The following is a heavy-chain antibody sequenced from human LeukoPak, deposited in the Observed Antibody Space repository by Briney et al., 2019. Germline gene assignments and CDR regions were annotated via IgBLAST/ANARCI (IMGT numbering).Heavy chain of an antibody. CDR1: GGSISSGGYS. CDR3: ARGAPTVTTYYFGY. Sequence: SQTLSLTCAVSGGSISSGGYSWSWIRQPPGKGLEWIGYIYHSGSTYCNPSLKSRVTISVDRSKNQFSLKLSSVTAADTAVYYCARGAPTVTTYYFGYWGQGTLVIVSS. CDR2: IYHSGST. V-gene: IGHV4-30-2*01. J-gene: IGHJ4*02. D-gene: IGHD4-17*01.